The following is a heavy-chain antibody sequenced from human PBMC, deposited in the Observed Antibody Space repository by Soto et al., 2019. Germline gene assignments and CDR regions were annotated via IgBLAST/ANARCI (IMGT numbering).Heavy chain of an antibody. D-gene: IGHD3-10*01. CDR2: ISGSGGST. J-gene: IGHJ6*03. CDR3: AKHNYYGSGSHLPVDYYYMDV. CDR1: GFTFSSYA. Sequence: GGSLRLSCAASGFTFSSYAMSWVRQAPGKGLEWVSAISGSGGSTYYADSVKGRFTISRDNSKNTLYLQMNSLRAEDTAVYYCAKHNYYGSGSHLPVDYYYMDVWGKGTTVTVSS. V-gene: IGHV3-23*01.